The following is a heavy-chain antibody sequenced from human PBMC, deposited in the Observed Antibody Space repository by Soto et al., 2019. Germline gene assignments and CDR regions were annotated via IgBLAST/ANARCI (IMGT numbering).Heavy chain of an antibody. CDR2: INDDGSST. V-gene: IGHV3-74*01. CDR3: TRGPRYTSTGTGAF. CDR1: GFTFSMYW. J-gene: IGHJ4*02. D-gene: IGHD1-1*01. Sequence: GGSLRLSCAASGFTFSMYWMHWVRQVPGKGPEWVSRINDDGSSTNYADSVKGRFTISRDNAKNTLYLQMNDLRAEDTAVYSCTRGPRYTSTGTGAFWGQGTLVTVSS.